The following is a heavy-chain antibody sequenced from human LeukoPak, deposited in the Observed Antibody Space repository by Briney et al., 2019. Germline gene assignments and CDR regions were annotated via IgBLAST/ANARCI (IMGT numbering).Heavy chain of an antibody. D-gene: IGHD1-26*01. J-gene: IGHJ4*02. V-gene: IGHV3-23*01. CDR3: AEEVGDTYPTFDY. CDR2: ITFGGDDT. Sequence: PGGSLRLSCAASGFTFSTYWMHWVRQAPGKGLEWVSSITFGGDDTYYADSVKGRFTISRDNSKNTVSLQMNILRAEDTALYFCAEEVGDTYPTFDYWGRGTLVTVSS. CDR1: GFTFSTYW.